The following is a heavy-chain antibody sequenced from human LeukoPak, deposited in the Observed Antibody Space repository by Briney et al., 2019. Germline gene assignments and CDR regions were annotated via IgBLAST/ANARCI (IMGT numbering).Heavy chain of an antibody. V-gene: IGHV4-59*01. CDR3: ARESYCSSTSCPSHFDY. J-gene: IGHJ4*02. Sequence: SETLSLTCTVSGGSISSCYWSWIRQPPGKGLEWIGYIYYSGSTNYNPSLKSRVTISVDTSKNQFSLKLSSVTAADTAVYYCARESYCSSTSCPSHFDYWGQGTLVTVSS. D-gene: IGHD2-2*01. CDR1: GGSISSCY. CDR2: IYYSGST.